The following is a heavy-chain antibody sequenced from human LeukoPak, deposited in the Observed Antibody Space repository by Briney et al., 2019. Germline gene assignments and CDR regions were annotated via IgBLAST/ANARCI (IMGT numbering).Heavy chain of an antibody. Sequence: SETLSLTCTVSGGSTSSFSWNWIRQPAAKGLELIGRMYTSGSTNYNPSLKSRVTMSVDTSKNQFSLKVNSVTAADTAVYYCAREVSLISSIGDWFDPWGQGILVTVSS. CDR2: MYTSGST. V-gene: IGHV4-4*07. CDR1: GGSTSSFS. D-gene: IGHD6-6*01. J-gene: IGHJ5*02. CDR3: AREVSLISSIGDWFDP.